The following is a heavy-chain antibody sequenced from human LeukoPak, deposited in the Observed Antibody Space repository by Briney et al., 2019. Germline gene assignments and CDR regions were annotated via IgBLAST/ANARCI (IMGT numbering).Heavy chain of an antibody. CDR2: IIPIFGTA. J-gene: IGHJ6*03. CDR3: ASLKRNLEWLPSPYYYYYYYMDA. Sequence: GASVKVSCKASGGTFSSYAISWVRQAPGQGLEWKGGIIPIFGTANYAQKFQGRVTITADECTSTAYMELSSLRSEDTAVYYCASLKRNLEWLPSPYYYYYYYMDAWGKGTTVTVSS. D-gene: IGHD3-3*01. V-gene: IGHV1-69*13. CDR1: GGTFSSYA.